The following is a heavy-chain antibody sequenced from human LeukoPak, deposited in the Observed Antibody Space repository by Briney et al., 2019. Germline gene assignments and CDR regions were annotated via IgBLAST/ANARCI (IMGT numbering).Heavy chain of an antibody. D-gene: IGHD6-6*01. J-gene: IGHJ5*02. CDR1: GYTFTGYY. Sequence: ASVKVSCKASGYTFTGYYMHWVRQAPGQGLEWMGWINPNSGGTNYAQKFRGRVTMTRDTSISTAYMELSRLRSDDTAVYYCARALYSRSSGVWFDPWGQGTLVTVSS. CDR2: INPNSGGT. CDR3: ARALYSRSSGVWFDP. V-gene: IGHV1-2*02.